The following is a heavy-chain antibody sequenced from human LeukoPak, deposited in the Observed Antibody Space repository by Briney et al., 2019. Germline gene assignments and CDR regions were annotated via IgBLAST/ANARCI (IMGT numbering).Heavy chain of an antibody. CDR2: IKQDGSDK. CDR1: GFTFSSYG. Sequence: GGSLRLSCAVSGFTFSSYGMHWVRQAPGKGLEWVANIKQDGSDKNYVDSVKGRFTISRDNSKNTLYLQMNSLRAEDTAVYYCAKDFPSGSGSYELGRRGVLDYWGQGTLVTVSS. J-gene: IGHJ4*02. CDR3: AKDFPSGSGSYELGRRGVLDY. V-gene: IGHV3-7*01. D-gene: IGHD3-10*01.